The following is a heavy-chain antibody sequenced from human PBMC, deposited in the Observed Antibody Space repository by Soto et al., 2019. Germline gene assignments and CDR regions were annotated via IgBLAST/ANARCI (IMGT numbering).Heavy chain of an antibody. CDR2: ISSSSSYI. CDR1: GFTFDDYA. J-gene: IGHJ4*02. CDR3: ANWARPVDYFDY. Sequence: GGSLRLSCAASGFTFDDYAMHWVRQAPGKGLEWVSSISSSSSYIYYADSVKGRFTISRDNAKNSLYLQMNSLRAEDTAVYYCANWARPVDYFDYWGQGTLVTVSS. V-gene: IGHV3-21*04. D-gene: IGHD6-6*01.